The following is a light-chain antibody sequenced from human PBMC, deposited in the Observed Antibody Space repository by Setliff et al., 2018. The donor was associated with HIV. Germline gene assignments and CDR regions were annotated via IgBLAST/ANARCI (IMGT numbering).Light chain of an antibody. CDR1: NSNIGAGYD. CDR2: GDT. V-gene: IGLV1-40*01. J-gene: IGLJ1*01. CDR3: QSYDESLSGSYV. Sequence: QSVLTQPPSVSGTPGQRVTISCTGSNSNIGAGYDVHWYQQLPGTVPKLLIYGDTNRPSGVPDRFSGSKSGTSASLGITGLQAEDEADYYCQSYDESLSGSYVFGTGTKVTVL.